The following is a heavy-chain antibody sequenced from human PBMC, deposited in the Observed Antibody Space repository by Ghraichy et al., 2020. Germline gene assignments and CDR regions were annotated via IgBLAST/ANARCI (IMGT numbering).Heavy chain of an antibody. D-gene: IGHD3-10*01. Sequence: GGSLRLSCAASGFTFSSYWMSWVRQAPGKGLEWVANIKQDGSEKYYVDSVKGRFTISRDNAKNSLYLQMNSLRAEDTAVYYCARESPTMVRGVISPDYYMDVWGKGTTVTVSS. CDR1: GFTFSSYW. V-gene: IGHV3-7*01. CDR3: ARESPTMVRGVISPDYYMDV. J-gene: IGHJ6*03. CDR2: IKQDGSEK.